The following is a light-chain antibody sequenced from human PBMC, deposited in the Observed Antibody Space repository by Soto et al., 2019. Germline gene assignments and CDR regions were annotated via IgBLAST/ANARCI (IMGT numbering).Light chain of an antibody. CDR1: QSISSW. J-gene: IGKJ3*01. CDR2: DAS. CDR3: QQYNKT. V-gene: IGKV1-5*01. Sequence: DIPMTQSPSTLSASVGDRVTITCRASQSISSWLAWYQQKPGKAPKLLIYDASSLESGVPSRFSGSGSGTEFTLTIRSLQPDDFATYYCQQYNKTFGPGTKVDIK.